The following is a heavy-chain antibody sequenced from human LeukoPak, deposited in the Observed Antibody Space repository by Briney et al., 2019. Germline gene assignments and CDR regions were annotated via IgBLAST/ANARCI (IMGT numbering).Heavy chain of an antibody. D-gene: IGHD3-22*01. V-gene: IGHV4-59*04. J-gene: IGHJ5*02. CDR3: AARITMIEGNCFDP. Sequence: SETLSLTCNVSGGSISNYYWSWIRQPPGKGLEWIGSVYHSGSTYYNPSLKSRVTISVDTSKNQFSLNLSSVTAADTAMYYCAARITMIEGNCFDPWGQGTLVTVSS. CDR2: VYHSGST. CDR1: GGSISNYY.